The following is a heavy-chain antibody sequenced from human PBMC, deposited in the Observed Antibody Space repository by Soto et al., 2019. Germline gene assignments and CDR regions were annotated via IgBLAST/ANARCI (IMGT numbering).Heavy chain of an antibody. J-gene: IGHJ6*02. D-gene: IGHD2-15*01. V-gene: IGHV1-69*13. CDR1: GGTFSSYA. CDR3: ARVVVVSSYYYGMDV. CDR2: IIPIFGTA. Sequence: SVKVSCKASGGTFSSYAISCVRQAPGQGLEWMGGIIPIFGTANYAQKFQGRVTITADESTSTAYMELSSLRSEDTAVYYCARVVVVSSYYYGMDVWGQGTTVTVSS.